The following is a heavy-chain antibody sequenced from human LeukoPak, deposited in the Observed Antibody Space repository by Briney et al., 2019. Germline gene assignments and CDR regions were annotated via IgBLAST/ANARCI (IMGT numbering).Heavy chain of an antibody. CDR1: GFTVRNNH. J-gene: IGHJ5*02. CDR2: IDSRDNT. D-gene: IGHD5-24*01. CDR3: ARESTPLRGAFDP. V-gene: IGHV3-53*04. Sequence: GGSLRLSCAASGFTVRNNHMSWVRQAPGKGLEWVSVIDSRDNTYHADSVKGRFTIPRHTSKNTLYLQMNSLRAEDTAVYYCARESTPLRGAFDPWGPGTLVTVSS.